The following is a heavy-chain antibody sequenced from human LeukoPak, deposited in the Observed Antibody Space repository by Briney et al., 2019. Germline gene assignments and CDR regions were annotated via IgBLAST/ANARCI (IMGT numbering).Heavy chain of an antibody. CDR2: ISAYNGNT. CDR3: ARGSLRHYYGSGSYEDY. CDR1: GYTFTSYG. D-gene: IGHD3-10*01. V-gene: IGHV1-18*01. Sequence: ASVKVSCKASGYTFTSYGISWVRQAPGQGLEWMGWISAYNGNTNYAQKLQGRVTMTTDTSTSTAYMELRSLRSDDTAVYYCARGSLRHYYGSGSYEDYWGQGTLVTVSS. J-gene: IGHJ4*02.